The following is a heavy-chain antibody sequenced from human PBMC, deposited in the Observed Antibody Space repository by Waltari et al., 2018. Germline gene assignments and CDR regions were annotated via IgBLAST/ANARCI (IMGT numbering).Heavy chain of an antibody. CDR3: ARAHNWFDP. V-gene: IGHV3-48*03. Sequence: EVQLVESGGGLVQPGGSLRLSCAASGFTFSSYEMNWVRQAPGKGLEWVSYISSSGSTIYYADSVKGRLTISRDNAKNSLYLQMNSLRAEETAVYYCARAHNWFDPWGQGTLVTVSS. CDR1: GFTFSSYE. J-gene: IGHJ5*02. CDR2: ISSSGSTI.